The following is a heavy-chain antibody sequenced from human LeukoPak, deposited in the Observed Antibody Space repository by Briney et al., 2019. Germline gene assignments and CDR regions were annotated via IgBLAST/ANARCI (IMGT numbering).Heavy chain of an antibody. CDR2: ISSSGSTI. Sequence: GGSLRLSCAASGFTSSSYEMNWVRQAPGKGQEWVSYISSSGSTIYYADSVKGRFTISRDNAKNSLYLQMNSLRAEDTAVYYCASSGDRENIFDYWGQGTLVTVSS. CDR1: GFTSSSYE. CDR3: ASSGDRENIFDY. J-gene: IGHJ4*02. D-gene: IGHD2-21*02. V-gene: IGHV3-48*03.